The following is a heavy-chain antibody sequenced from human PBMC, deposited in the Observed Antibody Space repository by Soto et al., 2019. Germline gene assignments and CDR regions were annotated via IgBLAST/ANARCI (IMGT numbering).Heavy chain of an antibody. CDR3: AKTWSLYYALDV. Sequence: GGSLRLSCGASGFTFSSYGMHWVRQAPGKGLEWVAVISYDGSNKYYADSVKGRFTISRDNSKNTLYLQMNSLRAEDTAVYYCAKTWSLYYALDVWGQGTTVTVSS. J-gene: IGHJ6*02. CDR2: ISYDGSNK. V-gene: IGHV3-30*18. CDR1: GFTFSSYG. D-gene: IGHD2-8*02.